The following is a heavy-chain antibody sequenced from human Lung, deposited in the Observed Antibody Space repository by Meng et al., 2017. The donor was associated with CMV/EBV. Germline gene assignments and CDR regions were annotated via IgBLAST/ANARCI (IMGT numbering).Heavy chain of an antibody. CDR2: ISWNSGSI. D-gene: IGHD3-16*01. CDR1: GFTFDDYA. V-gene: IGHV3-9*01. CDR3: AKGFGALDAFDI. J-gene: IGHJ3*02. Sequence: GGSXRLSCAASGFTFDDYAMHWVRQAPGKGLEWVSGISWNSGSIGYADSVKGRFTISRDNAKNSLYLQMNSLRAEDTALYYCAKGFGALDAFDIWGQGKMVTVSS.